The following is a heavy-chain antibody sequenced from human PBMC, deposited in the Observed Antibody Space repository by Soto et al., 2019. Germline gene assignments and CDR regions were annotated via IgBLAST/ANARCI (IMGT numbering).Heavy chain of an antibody. Sequence: QEQLVQSGAEVKKPGASVKVSCKASGYTFTDFDITWVRQATGQGLEWMGWMNPRSGNTGFTDKFECRVTLTRDTSTTTAYMELSDLTSEDTAVYFCARGGALTAGYYYYYMDVWGSGTAVTVSS. V-gene: IGHV1-8*01. CDR2: MNPRSGNT. D-gene: IGHD2-21*02. CDR1: GYTFTDFD. J-gene: IGHJ6*03. CDR3: ARGGALTAGYYYYYMDV.